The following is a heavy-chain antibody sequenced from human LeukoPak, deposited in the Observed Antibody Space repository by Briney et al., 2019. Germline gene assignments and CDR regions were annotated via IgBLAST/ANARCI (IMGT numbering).Heavy chain of an antibody. D-gene: IGHD3-10*01. J-gene: IGHJ5*02. V-gene: IGHV1-18*01. CDR2: ISAYNGNT. CDR3: ARGRWFGELPDWFDP. CDR1: GYTFTSYG. Sequence: GDSVKVSCKASGYTFTSYGISWVRQAPGQGLEWMGWISAYNGNTNYAQKLQGRVTMTTDTSTSTAYMELRSLRSDDTAVYYCARGRWFGELPDWFDPWGQGTLVTVSS.